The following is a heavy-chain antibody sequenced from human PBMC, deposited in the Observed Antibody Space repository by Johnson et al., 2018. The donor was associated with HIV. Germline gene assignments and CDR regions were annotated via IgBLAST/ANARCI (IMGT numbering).Heavy chain of an antibody. CDR3: YCTDNFGAGSESKGTFDA. CDR1: GFTVSSNY. Sequence: QVQLVESGGGLIQPGGSLRLSCAASGFTVSSNYMSWVRQAPGKGLEWVTLISYDGSNKYYADSVKGRFTISRDNSKNTLYLQMTSLRQDDTAVYSCYCTDNFGAGSESKGTFDAWGQGTMVTVSS. D-gene: IGHD3-10*01. V-gene: IGHV3-30*03. J-gene: IGHJ3*01. CDR2: ISYDGSNK.